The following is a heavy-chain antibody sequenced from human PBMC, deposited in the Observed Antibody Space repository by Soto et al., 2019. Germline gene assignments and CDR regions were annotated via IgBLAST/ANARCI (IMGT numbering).Heavy chain of an antibody. CDR2: IKQDGSEK. CDR1: GFTFSSYW. J-gene: IGHJ5*02. Sequence: EVQLVESGGGLVQPVGSLRLSCAASGFTFSSYWMSWVRQAPGKGLEWVANIKQDGSEKYYVDSVKGRFTISRDNAKNSLYLQMNRLRAEDTAVYYCARDLSSSWYNVAWGQGTLVTVSS. V-gene: IGHV3-7*04. CDR3: ARDLSSSWYNVA. D-gene: IGHD6-13*01.